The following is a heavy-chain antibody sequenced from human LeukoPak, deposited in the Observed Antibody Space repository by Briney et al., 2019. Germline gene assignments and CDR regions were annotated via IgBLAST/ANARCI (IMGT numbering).Heavy chain of an antibody. V-gene: IGHV3-7*04. CDR1: GFTFSSYW. J-gene: IGHJ5*02. CDR3: ARDTHSSSWYYGVYNWFDP. Sequence: PGGSLRLSCAASGFTFSSYWMSWVRQAPGKGLEWVANIKQDGSEKYYVDSVKGRFTISRDNAKNSLYLQMNSLRAEDTAVYYCARDTHSSSWYYGVYNWFDPWGQGTLVTVSS. D-gene: IGHD6-13*01. CDR2: IKQDGSEK.